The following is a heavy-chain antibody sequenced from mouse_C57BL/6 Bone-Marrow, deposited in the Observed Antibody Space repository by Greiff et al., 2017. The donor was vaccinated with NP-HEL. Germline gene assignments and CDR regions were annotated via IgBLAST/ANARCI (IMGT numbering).Heavy chain of an antibody. CDR2: IYPGDGDT. CDR3: ARGNYSNYGGFAY. CDR1: GYAFSSYW. V-gene: IGHV1-80*01. D-gene: IGHD2-5*01. Sequence: VQLQQSGAELVKPGASVKISCKASGYAFSSYWMNWVKQRPGKGLEWIGQIYPGDGDTNYNGKFKGKATLTADKSSSTAYMQLSSLTSEDSAVYFCARGNYSNYGGFAYWGQGTLVTVSA. J-gene: IGHJ3*01.